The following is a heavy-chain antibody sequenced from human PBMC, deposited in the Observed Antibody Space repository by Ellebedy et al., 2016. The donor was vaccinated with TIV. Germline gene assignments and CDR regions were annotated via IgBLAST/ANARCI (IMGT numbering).Heavy chain of an antibody. CDR2: ISYSGRT. Sequence: SETLSLTCTVSGGSISSSTYYWVWFRQPPGKGLEWIGSISYSGRTYYNPSLESRLTISVDTSRNQFSLELNSVTAADTAVYYCARDAGYFDLWGRGILVTVSS. V-gene: IGHV4-39*07. CDR3: ARDAGYFDL. CDR1: GGSISSSTYY. J-gene: IGHJ2*01.